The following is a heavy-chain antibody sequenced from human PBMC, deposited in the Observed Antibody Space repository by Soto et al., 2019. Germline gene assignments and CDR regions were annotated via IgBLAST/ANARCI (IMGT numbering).Heavy chain of an antibody. CDR3: AKWGLDDFWSGYNYYFDY. CDR1: GGSISSGSYY. V-gene: IGHV4-31*03. J-gene: IGHJ4*02. CDR2: IYYSGST. Sequence: SETLSLTCTVSGGSISSGSYYWSWIRQHPGKGLEWIGYIYYSGSTYYNPSLKSRVAISVDTSQNQFSLKLSSVTAADTAVYYCAKWGLDDFWSGYNYYFDYWGQGTLVTVSS. D-gene: IGHD3-3*01.